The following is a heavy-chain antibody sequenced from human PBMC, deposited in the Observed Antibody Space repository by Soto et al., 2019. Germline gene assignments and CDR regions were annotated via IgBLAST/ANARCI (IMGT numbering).Heavy chain of an antibody. CDR3: ARGRSYADYVGWFDP. Sequence: QVQLQESGPGLVKPSQTLSLTCTVSGGSISSGGYYWSWIRQHPGKGLEWIGYIYYSGSTYYNPFLTGRVTIXXDXSMXRFSLKLSSVTAADTAVYYCARGRSYADYVGWFDPSGQGTLVTVSS. CDR1: GGSISSGGYY. CDR2: IYYSGST. D-gene: IGHD4-17*01. J-gene: IGHJ5*02. V-gene: IGHV4-31*03.